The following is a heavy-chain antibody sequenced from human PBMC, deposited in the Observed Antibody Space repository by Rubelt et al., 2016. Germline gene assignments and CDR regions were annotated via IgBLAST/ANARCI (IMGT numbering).Heavy chain of an antibody. D-gene: IGHD3-10*01. Sequence: PGGSLRLSCAASGFTFSTYWMSWVRQAPGKGLEWVSAISGSGGSTYYADSVKGRFTISRDNSKNTLYLQMNSLRAEDTAVYYCATKGEEETDYWGQGTLVTVSS. CDR2: ISGSGGST. CDR1: GFTFSTYW. CDR3: ATKGEEETDY. J-gene: IGHJ4*02. V-gene: IGHV3-23*01.